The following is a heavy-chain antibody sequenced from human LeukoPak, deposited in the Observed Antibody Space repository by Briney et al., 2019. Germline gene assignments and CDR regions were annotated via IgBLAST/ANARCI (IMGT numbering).Heavy chain of an antibody. CDR1: GFTFSSYS. J-gene: IGHJ4*02. D-gene: IGHD5-12*01. Sequence: GGSLRLSCAASGFTFSSYSMNWVRQAPGKGLEWVSSISSSSSYIYYADSVKGRFTISRDNAKNSLYLQMNSLRAEDTAVYYCARGYSGYDYGDYWGQGTLVTVSS. CDR3: ARGYSGYDYGDY. V-gene: IGHV3-21*01. CDR2: ISSSSSYI.